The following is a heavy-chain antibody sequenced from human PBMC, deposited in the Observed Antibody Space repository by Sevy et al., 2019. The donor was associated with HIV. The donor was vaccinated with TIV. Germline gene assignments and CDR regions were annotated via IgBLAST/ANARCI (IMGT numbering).Heavy chain of an antibody. CDR3: ARAGSYYDFMRLDFDY. Sequence: SETLSLTCAVSGGSISSGGYSWSWIRQPPGKGLEWIGYIYHSGSTYYNPSLKSRVTISVDRSKNQFSLKLSSVTAADTAVYYCARAGSYYDFMRLDFDYWGQGTLVTVSS. CDR1: GGSISSGGYS. J-gene: IGHJ4*02. D-gene: IGHD3-3*01. CDR2: IYHSGST. V-gene: IGHV4-30-2*01.